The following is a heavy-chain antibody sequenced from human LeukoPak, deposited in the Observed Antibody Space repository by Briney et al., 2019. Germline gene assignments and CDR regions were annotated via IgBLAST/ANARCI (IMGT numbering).Heavy chain of an antibody. CDR1: GFTFSSYA. Sequence: PGGSLRLSCAASGFTFSSYAMSWVRQAPGKGLEWVSAISGSGGSTYYADSVKGRFTISRDNSKNTLYLQMNSLRAEDTAVYYCAKGFVRWFGDYNRMHIFDYWGQGTLVTVSS. CDR2: ISGSGGST. CDR3: AKGFVRWFGDYNRMHIFDY. J-gene: IGHJ4*02. V-gene: IGHV3-23*01. D-gene: IGHD3-10*01.